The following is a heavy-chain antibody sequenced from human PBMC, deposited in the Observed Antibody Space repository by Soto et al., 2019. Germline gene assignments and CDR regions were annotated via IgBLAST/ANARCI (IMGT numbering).Heavy chain of an antibody. CDR1: GFTFDDYT. D-gene: IGHD6-19*01. CDR3: AKDRAGGSSGWYGMDV. J-gene: IGHJ6*02. Sequence: GGSLRLSCAASGFTFDDYTMHWVRQAPGKGLEWVSLISWDGGSTYYADSVKGRFTISGDNSKNSLYLQMNSLRTEDTALYYCAKDRAGGSSGWYGMDVWGQGTTVTVSS. V-gene: IGHV3-43*01. CDR2: ISWDGGST.